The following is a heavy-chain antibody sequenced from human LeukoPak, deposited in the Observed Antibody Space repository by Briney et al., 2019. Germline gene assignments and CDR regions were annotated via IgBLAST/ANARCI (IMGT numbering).Heavy chain of an antibody. CDR3: ARGIGSYLYYYYYYMDV. CDR1: GGSISSYY. J-gene: IGHJ6*03. Sequence: KPSETLSLTCTVSGGSISSYYWSWIRQPPGKGLEWIGYIYYSGSTNYNPPLKSRVTISVDTSKNQFSLKLSSVTAADTAVYYCARGIGSYLYYYYYYMDVWGKGTTVTVSS. D-gene: IGHD1-26*01. CDR2: IYYSGST. V-gene: IGHV4-59*01.